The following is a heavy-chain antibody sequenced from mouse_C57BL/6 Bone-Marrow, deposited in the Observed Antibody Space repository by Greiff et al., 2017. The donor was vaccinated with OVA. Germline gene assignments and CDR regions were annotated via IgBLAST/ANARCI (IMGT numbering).Heavy chain of an antibody. Sequence: QVQLQQPGAELVKPGASVKLSCKASGYTFTSYWMHWVKQRPGQGLEWIGMIHPNSGSTNYNEKFKSKATLTVDKSSSTAYMQLSSLTSEDSAFEYCAIYSRYCYGSSYGWYFDVWGTGTTVTVSS. CDR2: IHPNSGST. D-gene: IGHD1-1*01. CDR3: AIYSRYCYGSSYGWYFDV. J-gene: IGHJ1*03. CDR1: GYTFTSYW. V-gene: IGHV1-64*01.